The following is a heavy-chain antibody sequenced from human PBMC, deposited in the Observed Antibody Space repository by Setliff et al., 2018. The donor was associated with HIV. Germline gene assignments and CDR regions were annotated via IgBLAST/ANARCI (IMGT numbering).Heavy chain of an antibody. CDR3: ARRGRDGVLIVFATGFDP. V-gene: IGHV4-39*01. D-gene: IGHD2-8*01. J-gene: IGHJ5*02. CDR2: IFYTGNT. CDR1: GDSITNDDYY. Sequence: PSETLSLTCTVSGDSITNDDYYWGWIRQPPGKGLEWIGDIFYTGNTYYNPSLKSRVAISVDTSENQFSLKLNSVTAADTAVYYCARRGRDGVLIVFATGFDPWGQGTLVTVSS.